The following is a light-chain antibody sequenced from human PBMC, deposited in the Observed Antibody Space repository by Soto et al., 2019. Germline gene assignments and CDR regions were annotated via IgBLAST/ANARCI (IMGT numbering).Light chain of an antibody. J-gene: IGKJ2*01. CDR2: GAS. Sequence: EIVLTQSPGTLSLSPGERATLSCGASQRVSSSYLAWYQQKPGQAPRLLIYGASSRATGIPDRFRGSGSGTDVTLTISRLVQEDFAVDYYQQYGSSPMYTFGQGTKLEIK. CDR1: QRVSSSY. CDR3: QQYGSSPMYT. V-gene: IGKV3-20*01.